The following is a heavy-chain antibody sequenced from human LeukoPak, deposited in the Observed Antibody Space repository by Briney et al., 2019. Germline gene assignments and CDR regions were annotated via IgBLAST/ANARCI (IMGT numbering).Heavy chain of an antibody. CDR2: ISSSSSYI. CDR3: ARSIAAADRFDY. D-gene: IGHD6-13*01. CDR1: GFTFSSYS. V-gene: IGHV3-21*01. J-gene: IGHJ4*02. Sequence: GGSLRLSCAASGFTFSSYSMNWVRQAPGKGLEWVSSISSSSSYIYYADSVKGRFTISRDNAKNSLYLQMNSLRAEDTAVYYCARSIAAADRFDYWGQGTLVTVSS.